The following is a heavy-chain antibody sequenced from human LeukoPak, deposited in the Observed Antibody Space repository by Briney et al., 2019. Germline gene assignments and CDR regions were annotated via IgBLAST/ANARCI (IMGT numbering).Heavy chain of an antibody. CDR2: MNPNSGGT. V-gene: IGHV1-2*02. Sequence: ASVEVSCKPSGYTFTGYYMHWVRQAPGQGLEWMGWMNPNSGGTNYLQKFQGRVTVTRDTSISTAYMELSRLTSDDTAVYYCARGGVVGATDSIDYWGQGTLVTVSS. CDR3: ARGGVVGATDSIDY. D-gene: IGHD1-26*01. J-gene: IGHJ4*02. CDR1: GYTFTGYY.